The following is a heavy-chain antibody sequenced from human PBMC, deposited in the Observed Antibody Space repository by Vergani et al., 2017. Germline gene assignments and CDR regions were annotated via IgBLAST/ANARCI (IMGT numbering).Heavy chain of an antibody. Sequence: QVQLQESGPGLVKPSETLSLTCTVSGGSISSYYWSWIRQPAGKGLEWIGRIYTSGSTNYNPSLKSRVTMSVDTSKNQFSLKLSSVTAADTAVYYCARSGEGYCSSTSCQYYYYGMDVWGQGTTVTVSS. V-gene: IGHV4-4*07. CDR2: IYTSGST. D-gene: IGHD2-2*01. CDR3: ARSGEGYCSSTSCQYYYYGMDV. J-gene: IGHJ6*02. CDR1: GGSISSYY.